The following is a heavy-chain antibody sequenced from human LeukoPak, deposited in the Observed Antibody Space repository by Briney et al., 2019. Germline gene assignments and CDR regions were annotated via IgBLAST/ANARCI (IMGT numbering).Heavy chain of an antibody. D-gene: IGHD2-15*01. CDR1: GISLSSLW. CDR2: IRQDGSDE. CDR3: ARGRFWWFA. J-gene: IGHJ5*02. V-gene: IGHV3-7*01. Sequence: PGGSLRLSCAASGISLSSLWMSWFRQAPGKGLEWVADIRQDGSDEHYVASVKGRFTISRDSTSLFLQMNSLRVEDTAMYYCARGRFWWFAWGQGTLVTVSS.